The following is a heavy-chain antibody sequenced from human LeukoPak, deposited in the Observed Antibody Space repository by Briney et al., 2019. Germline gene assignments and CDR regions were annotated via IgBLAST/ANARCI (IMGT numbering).Heavy chain of an antibody. CDR3: ARGGYYGSGSYYPFDY. V-gene: IGHV1-46*01. CDR1: GYTFTSYY. D-gene: IGHD3-10*01. CDR2: INPSGGST. J-gene: IGHJ4*02. Sequence: ASVTVSFKASGYTFTSYYMHWVRQAPGQGLEWMGIINPSGGSTSYAQKFQGRVTMTRDTSTSTVFMELSSLRSEDTAVYYCARGGYYGSGSYYPFDYWGQGTLVTVSS.